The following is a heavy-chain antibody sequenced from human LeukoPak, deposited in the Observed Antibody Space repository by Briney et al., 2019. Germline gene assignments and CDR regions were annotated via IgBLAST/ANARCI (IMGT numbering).Heavy chain of an antibody. CDR1: GGTFSSYA. CDR3: ARDYGSGSYYENY. V-gene: IGHV1-69*13. J-gene: IGHJ4*02. CDR2: IIPIFGTA. D-gene: IGHD3-10*01. Sequence: SVKVSCKASGGTFSSYAISWVRQAPGQGLEWMGGIIPIFGTANYAQKFQGRVTITADESTSTAYMELSSLRSEDTAVYYCARDYGSGSYYENYWGQGTLVTVSS.